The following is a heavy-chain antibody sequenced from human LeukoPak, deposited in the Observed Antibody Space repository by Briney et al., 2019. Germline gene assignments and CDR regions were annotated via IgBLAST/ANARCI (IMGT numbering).Heavy chain of an antibody. V-gene: IGHV3-23*01. D-gene: IGHD6-19*01. CDR1: GFTFSSYG. Sequence: PGGSLRLSCAASGFTFSSYGMSWVRQAPGRGLEWVSAISGSGGSTYYTDSVKGRFTISRDNSKNTLYLQMYSLRAEDTAVYYCARDRSGWYPADAFDIWGQGTMVTVSS. J-gene: IGHJ3*02. CDR2: ISGSGGST. CDR3: ARDRSGWYPADAFDI.